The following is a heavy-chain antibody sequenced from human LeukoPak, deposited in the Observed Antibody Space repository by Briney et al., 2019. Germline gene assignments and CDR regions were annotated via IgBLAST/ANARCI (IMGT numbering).Heavy chain of an antibody. CDR3: ARELTMVRGYEAGMDV. J-gene: IGHJ6*02. Sequence: PSQTLSLTCTVSGGSISSSSYYWGWIRQPPGKGLEWIGSIYYSGSTYYDPSLKSRVTISVDTSKNQFSLKLSSVTAADTAVYYCARELTMVRGYEAGMDVWGQGTTVTVSS. CDR1: GGSISSSSYY. CDR2: IYYSGST. V-gene: IGHV4-39*07. D-gene: IGHD3-10*01.